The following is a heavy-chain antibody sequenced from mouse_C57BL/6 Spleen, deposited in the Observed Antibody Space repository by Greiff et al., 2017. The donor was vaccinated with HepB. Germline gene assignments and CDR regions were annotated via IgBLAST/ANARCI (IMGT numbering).Heavy chain of an antibody. D-gene: IGHD1-1*01. Sequence: QVQLQQPGAELVRPGPSVKLSCKASGYTFTSYWMHWVKQRPGQGLEWIGVIDPSDSYTNYNQKFKGKATLTVDTSSSTAYMQLSSLTSEDSAVYYCARGPTVSPFAYWGQGTLVTVSA. V-gene: IGHV1-59*01. CDR1: GYTFTSYW. CDR3: ARGPTVSPFAY. CDR2: IDPSDSYT. J-gene: IGHJ3*01.